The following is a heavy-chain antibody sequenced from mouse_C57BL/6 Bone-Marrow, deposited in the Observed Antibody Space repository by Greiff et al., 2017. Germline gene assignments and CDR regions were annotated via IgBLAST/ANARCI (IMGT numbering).Heavy chain of an antibody. V-gene: IGHV5-15*01. CDR2: ISNLAYSI. D-gene: IGHD4-1*01. CDR1: GFTFSDYG. Sequence: EVQGVESGGGLVQPGGSLKLSCAASGFTFSDYGMAWVRQAPRKGPEWVAFISNLAYSIYYADTVTGRFTISRENAKNTLYLEMSSLRSEDTAMYYCARQTGTRAMDYWGQGTSVTVSS. CDR3: ARQTGTRAMDY. J-gene: IGHJ4*01.